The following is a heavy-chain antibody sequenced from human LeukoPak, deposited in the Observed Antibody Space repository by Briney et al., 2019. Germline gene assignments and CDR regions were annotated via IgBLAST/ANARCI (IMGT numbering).Heavy chain of an antibody. D-gene: IGHD3-3*01. V-gene: IGHV1-69*13. CDR2: IIPIFGTA. CDR1: GGTLSSYA. J-gene: IGHJ4*02. Sequence: SVKVSCKASGGTLSSYAISWVRQAPGQGLEWTGGIIPIFGTANYAQKFQGRVTITADESTSTAYMELSSLRSEDTAVYYCARESYDSPRWGQGTLVTVSS. CDR3: ARESYDSPR.